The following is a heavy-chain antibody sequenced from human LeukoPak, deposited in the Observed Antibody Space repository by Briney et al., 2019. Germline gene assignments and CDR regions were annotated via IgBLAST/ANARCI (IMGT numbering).Heavy chain of an antibody. CDR3: ARHPFSDGFDF. J-gene: IGHJ3*01. CDR1: GGSISTFY. CDR2: IFQTGHS. V-gene: IGHV4-59*08. Sequence: SETLSLTCTVSGGSISTFYWSWLRQPPGKGLEWIGYIFQTGHSNYNPSLKGRVTISVDTSKNQLSLKLYSVTVADTAIYYCARHPFSDGFDFWGQGTVVTVSS.